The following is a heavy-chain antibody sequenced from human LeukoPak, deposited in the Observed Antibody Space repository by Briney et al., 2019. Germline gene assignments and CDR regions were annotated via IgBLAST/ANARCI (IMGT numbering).Heavy chain of an antibody. J-gene: IGHJ3*02. CDR3: ARHFRGDVWGNDGFGI. D-gene: IGHD3-10*01. Sequence: SQTLSLTCAISGDSASSKSAAWNWIRQSPSRGLEWLGRTYYRSKWNNDYAVSVKSRITINPDTSKNQFSLKLNSVTAADTAVYYCARHFRGDVWGNDGFGIWGQGTMVTVAS. V-gene: IGHV6-1*01. CDR2: TYYRSKWNN. CDR1: GDSASSKSAA.